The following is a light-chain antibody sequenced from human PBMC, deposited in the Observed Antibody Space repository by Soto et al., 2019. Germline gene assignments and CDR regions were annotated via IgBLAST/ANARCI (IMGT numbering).Light chain of an antibody. CDR1: QTISSW. V-gene: IGKV1-5*03. Sequence: DIQMTQSPSTLSGSVGDRVTITCRASQTISSWLAGYQQKPGKAPKLLIYKASTLKSGVPSRFSGSGSGTEFTLPIRSLQPDDFATYYCQHYNSYSEAFGQGTKVDIK. CDR2: KAS. CDR3: QHYNSYSEA. J-gene: IGKJ1*01.